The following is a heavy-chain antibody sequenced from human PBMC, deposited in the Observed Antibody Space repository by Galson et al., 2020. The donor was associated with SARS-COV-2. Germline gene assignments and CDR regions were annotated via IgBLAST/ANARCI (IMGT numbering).Heavy chain of an antibody. CDR1: GGSISYGGYY. CDR3: ARGPKMNYDILTGYSTFDY. Sequence: SQTLSLTCTVSGGSISYGGYYWSWIRQHPGKGLECIGYIYYSGSTNYNPSLKSRVTISVDTSKNHFSLKLTSVTAADTAVYYCARGPKMNYDILTGYSTFDYWGQGTLVTVSS. CDR2: IYYSGST. J-gene: IGHJ4*02. D-gene: IGHD3-9*01. V-gene: IGHV4-31*03.